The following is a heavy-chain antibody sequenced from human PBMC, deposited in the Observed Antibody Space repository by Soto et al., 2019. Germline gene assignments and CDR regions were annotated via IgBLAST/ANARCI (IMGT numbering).Heavy chain of an antibody. CDR2: INPNSGGT. Sequence: ASVKVSCKASGYTFTGYYMHWVRQAPGQGLEWMGWINPNSGGTNYAQKFQGRVTMTRDTSISTAYMELSRLRSDDTAVYYCARLIRYFALLLSRGSYYYYSRMDVCAEGSKEIVSS. D-gene: IGHD3-9*01. CDR1: GYTFTGYY. V-gene: IGHV1-2*02. CDR3: ARLIRYFALLLSRGSYYYYSRMDV. J-gene: IGHJ6*02.